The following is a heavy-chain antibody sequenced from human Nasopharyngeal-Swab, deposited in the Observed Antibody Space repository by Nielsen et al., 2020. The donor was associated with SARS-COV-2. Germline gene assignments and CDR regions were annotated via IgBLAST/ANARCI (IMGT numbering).Heavy chain of an antibody. Sequence: VKVSCKASGYTFTSYAMHWVRQAPGQRLEWMGWINAGNGNTKYSQKFQGRVTITRDTSASTAYMELSSLRSEDTAVYYCARGGRYSSSSRIYYYMDVWGKGTTVTVSS. D-gene: IGHD6-6*01. J-gene: IGHJ6*03. CDR2: INAGNGNT. V-gene: IGHV1-3*01. CDR3: ARGGRYSSSSRIYYYMDV. CDR1: GYTFTSYA.